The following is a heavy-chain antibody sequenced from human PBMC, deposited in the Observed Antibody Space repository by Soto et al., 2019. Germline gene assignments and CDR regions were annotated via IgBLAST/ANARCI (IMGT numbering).Heavy chain of an antibody. J-gene: IGHJ4*02. CDR2: INWNGGST. Sequence: GGSLRLSCAASGFTFDDYGMSWVRQAPGKGLEWVSGINWNGGSTGYADSVKGRFTISRDNAKNSLYPQMNSLRAEDTALYYCARDYSGSYIFDYWGQGTLVTVSS. CDR1: GFTFDDYG. D-gene: IGHD1-26*01. CDR3: ARDYSGSYIFDY. V-gene: IGHV3-20*04.